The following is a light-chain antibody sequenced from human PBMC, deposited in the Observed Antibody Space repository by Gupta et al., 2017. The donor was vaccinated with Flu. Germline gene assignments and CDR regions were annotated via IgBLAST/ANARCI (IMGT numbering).Light chain of an antibody. CDR3: QQSYSTPWT. CDR1: QSISGY. V-gene: IGKV1-39*01. Sequence: VGYRVTITCRASQSISGYLNWYQQKPGKAPNLLIYAAITLQSGVPSRFSGSGSGTYFTLTITSLQPEDFATYSCQQSYSTPWTFGQGTKVEIK. CDR2: AAI. J-gene: IGKJ1*01.